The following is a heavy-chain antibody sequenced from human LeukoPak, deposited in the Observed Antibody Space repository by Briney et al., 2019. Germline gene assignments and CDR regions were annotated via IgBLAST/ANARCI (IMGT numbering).Heavy chain of an antibody. J-gene: IGHJ4*02. CDR2: VKQDGSEK. V-gene: IGHV3-7*03. CDR1: GFTFSNYW. D-gene: IGHD3-10*01. Sequence: GGSLRLSCAASGFTFSNYWMNWVRQAPGKGLEWVANVKQDGSEKYYVDSVKGRFTISRDNSKNTLYLQMNSLRAEDTAVYYCAKVHYGSGFRYFDYWGQGTLVTVSS. CDR3: AKVHYGSGFRYFDY.